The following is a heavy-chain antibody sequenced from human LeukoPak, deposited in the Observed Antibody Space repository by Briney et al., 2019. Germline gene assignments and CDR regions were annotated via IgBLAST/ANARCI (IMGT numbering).Heavy chain of an antibody. D-gene: IGHD2-2*01. CDR1: GGSISSYY. J-gene: IGHJ4*02. Sequence: SETLSLTCTVSGGSISSYYWSWIRQPPGKGLEWIGYIYYSGSTNYNPSLKSRVTISVDTSKNQFSLKPSSATAADTAVYYCARADCSSTSCYAGYWGQGTLVTVSS. CDR3: ARADCSSTSCYAGY. V-gene: IGHV4-59*01. CDR2: IYYSGST.